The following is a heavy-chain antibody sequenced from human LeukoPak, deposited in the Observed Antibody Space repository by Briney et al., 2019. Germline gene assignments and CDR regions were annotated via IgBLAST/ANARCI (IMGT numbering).Heavy chain of an antibody. D-gene: IGHD2-15*01. CDR3: ARGRYCSGGSCYFFDY. Sequence: GRSLRLSCAASGFTFSSYGMHWVRQAPGKGLEWVAVISYDGSNKYYADSVKGRFTISRDNSKNTLYLQMNSLRAEDTAVYYCARGRYCSGGSCYFFDYWGQGTLVTVSS. V-gene: IGHV3-30*03. CDR2: ISYDGSNK. J-gene: IGHJ4*02. CDR1: GFTFSSYG.